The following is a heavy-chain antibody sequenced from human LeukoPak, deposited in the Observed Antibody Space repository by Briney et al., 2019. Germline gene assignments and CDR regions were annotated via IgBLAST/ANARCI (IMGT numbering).Heavy chain of an antibody. Sequence: GGSLRLSCAASGFTFSSYAMHWVRQAPGKGLEWVAVISYDGSNKYYADSVKGRFTISRDNSKNTLYLQMNSLRAEDTAVYYCAREGNSYDYGDYVISDDAFDIWGQGTVVTVSS. CDR1: GFTFSSYA. CDR2: ISYDGSNK. D-gene: IGHD4-17*01. V-gene: IGHV3-30-3*01. J-gene: IGHJ3*02. CDR3: AREGNSYDYGDYVISDDAFDI.